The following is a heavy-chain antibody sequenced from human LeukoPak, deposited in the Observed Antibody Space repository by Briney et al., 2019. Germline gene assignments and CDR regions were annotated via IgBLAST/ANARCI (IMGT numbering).Heavy chain of an antibody. CDR3: ARAPADGVLIMDV. Sequence: GASVKVSCEASGYTFTGYYMHWVRQAPGQGLEWMGWINPNSGGTNYAQKFQGRVTMTRDTSISTAYMELSSLRSDDTAVYYCARAPADGVLIMDVWGKGTTVTVSS. CDR1: GYTFTGYY. V-gene: IGHV1-2*02. D-gene: IGHD2-8*01. CDR2: INPNSGGT. J-gene: IGHJ6*04.